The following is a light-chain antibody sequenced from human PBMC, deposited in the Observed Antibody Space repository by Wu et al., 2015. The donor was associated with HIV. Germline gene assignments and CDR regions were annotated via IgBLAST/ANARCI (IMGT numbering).Light chain of an antibody. Sequence: EIVLTQSPATLSLSPGERATLSCRASQSIDTYLAWFQQNPGQAPRLLIYDASHRATGVPARFSDSRSGTEFTLTISSIQSEDFAVYYCQQRANWPLTFGGGTRLEIK. CDR3: QQRANWPLT. CDR2: DAS. J-gene: IGKJ4*01. V-gene: IGKV3-11*01. CDR1: QSIDTY.